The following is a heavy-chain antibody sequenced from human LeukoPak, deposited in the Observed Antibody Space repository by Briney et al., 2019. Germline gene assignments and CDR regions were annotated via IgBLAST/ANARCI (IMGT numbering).Heavy chain of an antibody. J-gene: IGHJ4*02. Sequence: PSETLSLTCTVSGGSIREYYLSWLRQPPGKGLEWIGYIYDSGSTNYNPSLKSRVSISLDAPKSQFSLRLTSVTAADTAVYFCARDAGSGWYYFDSWGQGTRVTVSS. CDR2: IYDSGST. D-gene: IGHD6-19*01. CDR3: ARDAGSGWYYFDS. CDR1: GGSIREYY. V-gene: IGHV4-59*12.